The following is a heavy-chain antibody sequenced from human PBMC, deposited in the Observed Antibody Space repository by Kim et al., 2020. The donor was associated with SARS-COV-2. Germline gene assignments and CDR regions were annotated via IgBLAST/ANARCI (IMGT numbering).Heavy chain of an antibody. D-gene: IGHD3-10*01. Sequence: GGSLRLSCAASGFTFSSYAMHWVRQAPGKGLEWVAVISYDGSNKYYADSVKGRFTISRDNSKNTLYLQMNSLRAEDTAVYYCARDPGYGSGREDWFDPWG. J-gene: IGHJ5*02. CDR1: GFTFSSYA. CDR2: ISYDGSNK. V-gene: IGHV3-30*04. CDR3: ARDPGYGSGREDWFDP.